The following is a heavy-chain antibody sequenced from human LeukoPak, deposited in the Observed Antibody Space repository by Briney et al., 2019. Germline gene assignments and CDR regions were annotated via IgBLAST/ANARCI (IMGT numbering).Heavy chain of an antibody. CDR3: ARLYYESSGYHITAPGY. Sequence: ASVKVSCKASGYTFTSYDINWVRQATGQGLEWMGWMNPNSGNTGYAQKFQGRVTMTRNTSISTAYMELSSLTSKDTAVYYCARLYYESSGYHITAPGYWGQGTLVTVSS. V-gene: IGHV1-8*01. D-gene: IGHD3-22*01. J-gene: IGHJ4*02. CDR2: MNPNSGNT. CDR1: GYTFTSYD.